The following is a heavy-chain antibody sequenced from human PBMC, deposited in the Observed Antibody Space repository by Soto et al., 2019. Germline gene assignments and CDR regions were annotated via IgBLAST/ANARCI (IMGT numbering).Heavy chain of an antibody. Sequence: QVQLVQSGAEVKKPGASVKVSCKASGYTFTSYYMHWVRQAPGQGLEWMGIINPSGGSTSYAQKFQGRVTMTRDTSTSTVYMELSSLRSEDTAVYYCARTWGYYGAGSYQNHYYMDVWGKGTTVTFSS. CDR3: ARTWGYYGAGSYQNHYYMDV. CDR1: GYTFTSYY. J-gene: IGHJ6*03. V-gene: IGHV1-46*03. D-gene: IGHD3-10*01. CDR2: INPSGGST.